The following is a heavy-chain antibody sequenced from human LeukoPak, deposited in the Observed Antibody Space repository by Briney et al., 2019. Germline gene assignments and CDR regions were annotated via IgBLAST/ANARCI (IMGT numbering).Heavy chain of an antibody. CDR3: ARDPTSSVVVTPYYYYYMDV. V-gene: IGHV3-30*19. CDR1: GFTFSNYG. Sequence: GGSLRLSCTASGFTFSNYGMHWVRQAPGKGLEWVAVISYDGSNKYYADSVKGRFTISRDNSKNTLYLQMNSLRAEDTAVYYCARDPTSSVVVTPYYYYYMDVWGKGTTVTVSS. J-gene: IGHJ6*03. D-gene: IGHD3-22*01. CDR2: ISYDGSNK.